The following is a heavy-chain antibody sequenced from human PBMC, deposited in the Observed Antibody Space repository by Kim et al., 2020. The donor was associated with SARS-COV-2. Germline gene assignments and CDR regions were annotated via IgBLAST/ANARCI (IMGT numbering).Heavy chain of an antibody. CDR1: GFTFSTYG. Sequence: GGSLRLSCAASGFTFSTYGMHWVRQAPGKGLEWVGVISYDGNIQYYADSVKGRLTISRDNSKKTLYLQMNSLRVEDTAVYYCAKGVGRFDSWGQGTLVTVSS. CDR2: ISYDGNIQ. J-gene: IGHJ4*02. D-gene: IGHD1-26*01. V-gene: IGHV3-30*18. CDR3: AKGVGRFDS.